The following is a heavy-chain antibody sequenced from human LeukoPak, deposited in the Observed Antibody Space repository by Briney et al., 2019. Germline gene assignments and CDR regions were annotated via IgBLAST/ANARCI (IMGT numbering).Heavy chain of an antibody. J-gene: IGHJ4*02. Sequence: SCKAFGYTFSSYEMNWVRQAPGKGLEWVSYISSSGSTIYYADSVKGRFTISRDNAKNSLYLQMNSLRAEDTAVYYCARGVYYGAGDYWGQGTLVTVSS. CDR3: ARGVYYGAGDY. D-gene: IGHD4/OR15-4a*01. V-gene: IGHV3-48*03. CDR2: ISSSGSTI. CDR1: GYTFSSYE.